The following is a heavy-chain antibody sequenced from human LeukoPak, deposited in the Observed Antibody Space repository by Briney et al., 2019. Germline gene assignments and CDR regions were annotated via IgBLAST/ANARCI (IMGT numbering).Heavy chain of an antibody. Sequence: PSQTLSLTCTVSGGSISSGDYYWSWIRQPPGKDLEWIGYIYYSGSTYYNPSLKSRVTISVDTSKNQFSLKLSSVTAADTAVYYCARMGADSNVGAEYFQHWGQGTLVTVSS. CDR3: ARMGADSNVGAEYFQH. J-gene: IGHJ1*01. V-gene: IGHV4-30-4*08. CDR2: IYYSGST. CDR1: GGSISSGDYY. D-gene: IGHD4-11*01.